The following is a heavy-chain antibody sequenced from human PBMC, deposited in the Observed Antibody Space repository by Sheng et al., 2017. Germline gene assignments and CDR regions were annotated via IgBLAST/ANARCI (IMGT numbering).Heavy chain of an antibody. V-gene: IGHV3-7*01. D-gene: IGHD2-2*03. CDR2: INPDGSAK. Sequence: EVQVVESGGGLVQPGGSLRLSCTASGFTFSTYWMNWVRQPPGKGLEWVANINPDGSAKTYVDSVKGRFSISRDNAKNSLYLQMDSLTVEDTAVYYCARESSLDVFDLWGRGTLVTVSS. CDR1: GFTFSTYW. CDR3: ARESSLDVFDL. J-gene: IGHJ2*01.